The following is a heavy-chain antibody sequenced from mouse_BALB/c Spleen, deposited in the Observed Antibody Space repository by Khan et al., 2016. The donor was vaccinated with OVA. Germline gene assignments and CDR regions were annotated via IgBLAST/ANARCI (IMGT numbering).Heavy chain of an antibody. CDR1: GYTFTSYY. Sequence: QVQLQDSAAELVKPGASVRLSCKASGYTFTSYYLYWLKQRPGHGLEWIVDINPSTGGTNFYEKIKSKATLTVDNSSSTAYMQLSSLTSEDSAVYYCTRSGYGTFAYWGQGTLVTVS. J-gene: IGHJ3*01. D-gene: IGHD2-1*01. V-gene: IGHV1S81*02. CDR3: TRSGYGTFAY. CDR2: INPSTGGT.